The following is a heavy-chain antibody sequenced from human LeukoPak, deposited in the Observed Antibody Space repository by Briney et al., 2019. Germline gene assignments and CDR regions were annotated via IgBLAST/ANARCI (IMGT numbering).Heavy chain of an antibody. CDR1: GFTFDDYA. V-gene: IGHV3-9*01. CDR3: TRVTSWRTGFDY. J-gene: IGHJ4*02. D-gene: IGHD1-1*01. CDR2: ISWNSGSI. Sequence: GRSLRLSCAASGFTFDDYAMHWVRQAPGKGLEWVSGISWNSGSIGYADSVKGRFTISRDNAKNSLYLQMNSLRAEDTALYYCTRVTSWRTGFDYWGQGTLVTVSS.